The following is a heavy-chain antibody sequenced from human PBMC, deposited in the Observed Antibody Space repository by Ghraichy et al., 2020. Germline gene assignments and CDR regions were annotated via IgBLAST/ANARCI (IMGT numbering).Heavy chain of an antibody. D-gene: IGHD2-15*01. CDR3: TSQTVGVDY. J-gene: IGHJ4*02. CDR2: IRSKANSYAT. V-gene: IGHV3-73*01. CDR1: GFTFSGSA. Sequence: GESLNISCAASGFTFSGSAMHWVRQASGKELEWVGRIRSKANSYATAYVASVKGRFTISRDDSKNTAYLQMNSLKTEDTAVYYCTSQTVGVDYWGQGTLVTVSS.